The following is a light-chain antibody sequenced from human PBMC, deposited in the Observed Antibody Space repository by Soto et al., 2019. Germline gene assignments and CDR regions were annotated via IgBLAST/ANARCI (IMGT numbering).Light chain of an antibody. CDR1: QDIRNE. CDR2: GAS. Sequence: AIQMTQSPSSLSASVGDRVTITCRASQDIRNELGWYQQRPGKAPKALIYGASTLQSGVPSRFSGSGFGTDFTLTISSLQPEDFAIYYCLQDRNYPRTFGQGTKVESK. J-gene: IGKJ1*01. CDR3: LQDRNYPRT. V-gene: IGKV1-6*01.